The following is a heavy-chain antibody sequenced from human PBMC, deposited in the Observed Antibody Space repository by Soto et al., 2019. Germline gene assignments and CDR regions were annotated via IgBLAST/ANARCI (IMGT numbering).Heavy chain of an antibody. J-gene: IGHJ3*02. CDR1: VDSVSSNSAA. V-gene: IGHV6-1*01. CDR2: TYYRSKWYN. D-gene: IGHD5-12*01. Sequence: SQTLSLTCAISVDSVSSNSAAWSWIRQPPSRGLEWLGRTYYRSKWYNDYAVSVKSRITINPDTSKNQFSLQLNSVTHEDTAVYYCAREKEMATISRLRAFDIWGQGTMVTVSS. CDR3: AREKEMATISRLRAFDI.